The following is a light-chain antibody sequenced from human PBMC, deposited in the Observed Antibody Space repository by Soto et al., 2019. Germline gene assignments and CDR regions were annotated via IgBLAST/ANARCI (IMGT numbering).Light chain of an antibody. V-gene: IGLV2-18*02. CDR3: SSYTTSRTYV. Sequence: QSALTQPPSVSGSPGQSVTISCTGTSSDVGSYNRVSWYQLPPGTAPKLIIYEVGNRPSGVPDRFSGSKSGNTASLTISVLQAEDEADYYCSSYTTSRTYVFGTGTKLTVL. CDR2: EVG. J-gene: IGLJ1*01. CDR1: SSDVGSYNR.